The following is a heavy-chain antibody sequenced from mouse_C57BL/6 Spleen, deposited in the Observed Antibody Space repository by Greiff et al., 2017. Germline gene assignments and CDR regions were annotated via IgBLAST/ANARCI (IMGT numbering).Heavy chain of an antibody. D-gene: IGHD3-2*02. V-gene: IGHV1-69*01. Sequence: VKLQQPGAELVMPGASVKLSCKASGYTFTSYWMHWVKQRPGQGLEWIGEIDPSDSYTNYNQKFKGKSTLTVDKSSSTAYMQLSSLTSEDSAVYYCARRPRTAQATSYFDYWGQGTTLTVSS. CDR3: ARRPRTAQATSYFDY. CDR2: IDPSDSYT. J-gene: IGHJ2*01. CDR1: GYTFTSYW.